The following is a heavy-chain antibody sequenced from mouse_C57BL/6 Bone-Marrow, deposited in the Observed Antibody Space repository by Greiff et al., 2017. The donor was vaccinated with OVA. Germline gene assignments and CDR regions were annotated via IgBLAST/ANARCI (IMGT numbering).Heavy chain of an antibody. D-gene: IGHD1-1*01. CDR1: GYTFTSYG. V-gene: IGHV1-81*01. J-gene: IGHJ4*01. Sequence: VQLVESGAELARPGASVKLSCKASGYTFTSYGISWVKQRTGQGLEWIGEIYPRSGNTYYNEKFKGKATLTADKSSSTAYMELRSLTSEDSAVYFCARYYYGSRKYYYAMDYWGQGTSVTVSS. CDR2: IYPRSGNT. CDR3: ARYYYGSRKYYYAMDY.